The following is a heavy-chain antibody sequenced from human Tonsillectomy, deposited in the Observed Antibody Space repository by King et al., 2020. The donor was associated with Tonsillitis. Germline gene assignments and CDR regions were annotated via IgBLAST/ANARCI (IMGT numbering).Heavy chain of an antibody. V-gene: IGHV4-38-2*02. CDR3: ARESRITMVRGVDGMDV. CDR2: IYHSGST. D-gene: IGHD3-10*01. Sequence: QLQESGPGLVKPSETLSLTCAVSGSSISSGYYWGWIRQPPGKGLEWIGSIYHSGSTYYNPSLKSRVTISVDTSKNQFSLKLSSVTAADTAVYYCARESRITMVRGVDGMDVWGQGTTVTVSS. J-gene: IGHJ6*02. CDR1: GSSISSGYY.